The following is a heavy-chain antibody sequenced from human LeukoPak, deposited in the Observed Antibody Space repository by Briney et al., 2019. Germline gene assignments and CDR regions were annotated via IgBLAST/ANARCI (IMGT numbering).Heavy chain of an antibody. CDR3: AKDISRDRTYYYDSSDYSPTSGGG. Sequence: GGSLRLSCAASGFTFDYYAMHWGRQPPEKLELVFSVISCNSGSKGYADSVRGRFTSSRDNAKNSLYLQMNSLRAEETALYYCAKDISRDRTYYYDSSDYSPTSGGGWGQGTLVTVSS. CDR1: GFTFDYYA. J-gene: IGHJ4*02. CDR2: ISCNSGSK. V-gene: IGHV3-9*01. D-gene: IGHD3-22*01.